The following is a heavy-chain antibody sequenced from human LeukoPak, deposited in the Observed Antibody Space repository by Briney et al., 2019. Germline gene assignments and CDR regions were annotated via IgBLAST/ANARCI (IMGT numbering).Heavy chain of an antibody. D-gene: IGHD7-27*01. J-gene: IGHJ6*03. V-gene: IGHV1-69*13. CDR2: ITPIFGTA. CDR1: GGTFSSYA. CDR3: ARSIDPLGNYYYYYMDV. Sequence: GASVKVSCKASGGTFSSYAISWVRQAPGQGLEWMGGITPIFGTANYAQKFQGRVTITADESTSTAYMELSSLRSEDTAVYYCARSIDPLGNYYYYYMDVWGKGTTVAVSS.